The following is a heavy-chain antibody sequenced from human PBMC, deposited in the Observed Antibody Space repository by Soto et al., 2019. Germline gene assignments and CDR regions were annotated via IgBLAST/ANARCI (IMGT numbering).Heavy chain of an antibody. CDR1: GFTFSSYA. Sequence: ELQLVESGGGLVQPGGSLRLSCAASGFTFSSYAMHWVRQAPGKGLEFVSAISGNGINTHYANSVRGRFTISRDTSKNTLYLQMGGRRADDMAVYYCARGRSKRGGYSPGFDSWGQGTLVTVSS. D-gene: IGHD2-15*01. V-gene: IGHV3-64*01. CDR3: ARGRSKRGGYSPGFDS. CDR2: ISGNGINT. J-gene: IGHJ4*02.